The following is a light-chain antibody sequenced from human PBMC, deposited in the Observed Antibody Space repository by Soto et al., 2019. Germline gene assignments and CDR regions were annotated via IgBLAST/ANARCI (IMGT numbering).Light chain of an antibody. Sequence: EIVLTQSPGTLSLSPGERATLSCRASQSVSTYLAGYQQKPCQAPRLLIYDISSRAPGIPDRFRGSGAGTDFTLIIRTLEPEACAVYYCQTYNLVALSFRGGTQVEIK. J-gene: IGKJ4*01. CDR3: QTYNLVALS. V-gene: IGKV3-20*01. CDR1: QSVSTY. CDR2: DIS.